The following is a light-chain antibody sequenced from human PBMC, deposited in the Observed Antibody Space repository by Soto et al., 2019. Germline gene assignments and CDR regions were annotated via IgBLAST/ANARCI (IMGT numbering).Light chain of an antibody. CDR1: QSVSSK. Sequence: EIVMTQSPATLSVSPGERATLSCRASQSVSSKLAGYQQKPGQTPRVLDYGASTRAPGVPVRFSGSGSGTEFTLTISSLQSEDFAVYYCQHYNDWPPTWTFGRGTRVEIK. V-gene: IGKV3-15*01. CDR2: GAS. J-gene: IGKJ1*01. CDR3: QHYNDWPPTWT.